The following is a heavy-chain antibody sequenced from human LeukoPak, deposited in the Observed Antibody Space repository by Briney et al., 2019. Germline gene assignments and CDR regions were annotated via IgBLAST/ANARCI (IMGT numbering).Heavy chain of an antibody. CDR1: GGSISTYY. Sequence: SETLSLTCTVSGGSISTYYWSWIRQPPGKRLEWIGYIYYSGSTNYNPSLKSRVTISVDTSKNQFSLKLSSVAAADTAVYYCARVRLDSSSWYHTVDWGQGTLVTVSS. D-gene: IGHD6-13*01. CDR2: IYYSGST. V-gene: IGHV4-59*01. CDR3: ARVRLDSSSWYHTVD. J-gene: IGHJ4*02.